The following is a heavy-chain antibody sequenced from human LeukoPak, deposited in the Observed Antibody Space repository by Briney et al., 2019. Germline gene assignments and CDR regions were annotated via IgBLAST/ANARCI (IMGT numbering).Heavy chain of an antibody. Sequence: GGSLRLSCAASGFIFNTNYMNWVRQAPGKGLEWVSVAYADGATYYADSVKGRFTVSRDNSKNTLYLQMNGLRAEDTAVYFCARGGGYYGIDYWGQGTLVTVSS. CDR1: GFIFNTNY. D-gene: IGHD4-17*01. J-gene: IGHJ4*02. CDR2: AYADGAT. V-gene: IGHV3-53*01. CDR3: ARGGGYYGIDY.